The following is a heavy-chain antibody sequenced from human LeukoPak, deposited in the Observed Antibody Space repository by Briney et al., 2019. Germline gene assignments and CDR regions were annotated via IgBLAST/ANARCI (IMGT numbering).Heavy chain of an antibody. J-gene: IGHJ5*02. CDR2: INPNSGGT. D-gene: IGHD6-13*01. CDR1: GGTFSSYA. V-gene: IGHV1-2*02. CDR3: ARGRIAAVLNWFDP. Sequence: ASVKVSCKASGGTFSSYAISWVRQAPGQGLEWMGWINPNSGGTNYAQKFQGRVTMTRDTSISTAYMELSRLRSDDTAVYYCARGRIAAVLNWFDPWGQGTLVTVSS.